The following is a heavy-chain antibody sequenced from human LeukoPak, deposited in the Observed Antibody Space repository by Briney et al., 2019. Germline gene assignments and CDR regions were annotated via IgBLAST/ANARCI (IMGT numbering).Heavy chain of an antibody. Sequence: ASVKVSCKASGYTFCSYGINWVRQAPGQGLEWVGGIWDYEGNKYYAQNVKGRVTVTTDTSTTTAYMELRSLRSDDTAVYYCARDSITTRAFDESTQPDAFDIWGQGTMVTVSS. V-gene: IGHV1-18*01. CDR3: ARDSITTRAFDESTQPDAFDI. D-gene: IGHD1-14*01. J-gene: IGHJ3*02. CDR1: GYTFCSYG. CDR2: IWDYEGNK.